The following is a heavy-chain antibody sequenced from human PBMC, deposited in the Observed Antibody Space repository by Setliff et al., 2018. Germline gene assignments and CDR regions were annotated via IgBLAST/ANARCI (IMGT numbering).Heavy chain of an antibody. CDR1: TFTFSKYA. J-gene: IGHJ4*02. CDR2: IGASGDRT. D-gene: IGHD3-16*01. CDR3: AKEITEVIISGLDF. Sequence: PGGSLRLSCVASTFTFSKYAMTWVRQAPGKGLEWVSSIGASGDRTYYADSVKGRFTISRDNSKKILYLDMNSLRPEDTAVYYCAKEITEVIISGLDFRGQGTVVTVSS. V-gene: IGHV3-23*01.